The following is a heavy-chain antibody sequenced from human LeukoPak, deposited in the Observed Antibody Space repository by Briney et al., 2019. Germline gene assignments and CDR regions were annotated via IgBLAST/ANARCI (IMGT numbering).Heavy chain of an antibody. CDR3: TTITIFGVAPFDY. D-gene: IGHD3-3*01. CDR2: IKSKTDGGTT. J-gene: IGHJ4*02. CDR1: GFTFSNAW. V-gene: IGHV3-15*01. Sequence: GRSLRLSCAASGFTFSNAWMSWVRQAPGKGLEWVGRIKSKTDGGTTDYAAPVKGRFTISRDDSKNTLYLQMNSLKTEDTAVYYCTTITIFGVAPFDYWGQGTLVTVSS.